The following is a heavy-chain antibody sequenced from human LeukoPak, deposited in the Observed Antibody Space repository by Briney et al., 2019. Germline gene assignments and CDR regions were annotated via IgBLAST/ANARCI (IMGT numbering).Heavy chain of an antibody. V-gene: IGHV1-18*01. CDR3: ARLYDSSGYYILGY. CDR2: ISAYNGNT. CDR1: GYTFTSYG. D-gene: IGHD3-22*01. J-gene: IGHJ4*02. Sequence: GASVKVSCKASGYTFTSYGISWVRQAPGQGLEWMGWISAYNGNTNYAQKLQGRVTMTTDTSTSTAYMELRSLRSDDTAVYYYARLYDSSGYYILGYWGQGTLVTVSS.